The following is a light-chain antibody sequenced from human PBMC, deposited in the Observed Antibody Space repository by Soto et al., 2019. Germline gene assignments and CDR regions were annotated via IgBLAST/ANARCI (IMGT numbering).Light chain of an antibody. V-gene: IGLV8-61*01. CDR1: SGSVSTTYY. J-gene: IGLJ3*02. Sequence: QTVVTQEPSFSVSPGGSVTLTGGLSSGSVSTTYYPSWYQQTPGQAPRTLIYSTNTRSSGVPGRFSGSILGNKAALTITGAQADDESDYYCVLYMGSGIWVFGGGTKLTVL. CDR2: STN. CDR3: VLYMGSGIWV.